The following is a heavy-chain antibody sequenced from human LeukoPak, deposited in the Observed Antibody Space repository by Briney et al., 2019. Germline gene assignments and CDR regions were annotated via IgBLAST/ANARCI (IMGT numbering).Heavy chain of an antibody. CDR2: ISYTGAT. J-gene: IGHJ5*02. CDR3: AREGTRWADENWFDP. V-gene: IGHV4-39*07. D-gene: IGHD1-26*01. CDR1: GGSVDSNYYY. Sequence: SETLSLTCSVSGGSVDSNYYYWGWIRQPPGKGLEWIGSISYTGATHYSPSLESRVTISLDTSKNQFSLKLASVTPADTAVYYCAREGTRWADENWFDPWGQGSLVIVSS.